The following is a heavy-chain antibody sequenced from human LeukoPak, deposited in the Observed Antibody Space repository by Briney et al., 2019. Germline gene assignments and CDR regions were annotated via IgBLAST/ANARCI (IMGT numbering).Heavy chain of an antibody. CDR2: FNPENGNT. CDR3: ARSGYSYGPVDY. V-gene: IGHV1-18*01. D-gene: IGHD5-18*01. CDR1: GYSFVGYG. J-gene: IGHJ4*02. Sequence: ASVKVSCRASGYSFVGYGITWVRQAPGQGLEWMGWFNPENGNTNYAQEVQGRVTMTADTSTSTSYMELRSLRSEDTAVYYCARSGYSYGPVDYWGQGTLVTVSS.